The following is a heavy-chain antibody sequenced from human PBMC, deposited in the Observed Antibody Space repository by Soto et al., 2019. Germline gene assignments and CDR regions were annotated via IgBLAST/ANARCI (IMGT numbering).Heavy chain of an antibody. Sequence: EVHLVESGGNLVQPGRSLRLSCTASGFTFDNYAMHWVRQAPGKGLEWVSGITWNSGSIGYADSVAGRFTLSRDKAKNTLQLPMNSLRPEDSALYYCVKDTFEDLEYLGMGSSDIWGQGTMVTVSS. CDR2: ITWNSGSI. J-gene: IGHJ3*02. CDR3: VKDTFEDLEYLGMGSSDI. D-gene: IGHD3-3*01. V-gene: IGHV3-9*01. CDR1: GFTFDNYA.